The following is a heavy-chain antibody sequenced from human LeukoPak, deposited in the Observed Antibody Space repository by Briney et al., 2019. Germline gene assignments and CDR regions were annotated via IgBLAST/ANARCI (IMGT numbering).Heavy chain of an antibody. J-gene: IGHJ6*02. V-gene: IGHV3-33*08. Sequence: GGSLRLSCAASGFTFSSYAMHWVRQAPGKGLEWVAVIWYDGSNKYYADSVKGRFTISRDNSKNTLYLQMNSLRAEDTAVYYCARDYHSPNFDWLLGYYYYGMDVWGQGTTVTVSS. CDR2: IWYDGSNK. D-gene: IGHD3-9*01. CDR3: ARDYHSPNFDWLLGYYYYGMDV. CDR1: GFTFSSYA.